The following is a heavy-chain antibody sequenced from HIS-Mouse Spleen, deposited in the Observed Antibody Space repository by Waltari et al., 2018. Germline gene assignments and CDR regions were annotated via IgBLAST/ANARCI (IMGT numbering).Heavy chain of an antibody. CDR1: GGSISSSSYS. Sequence: QLQLQESGPGLVKPSDPLSLTCTVSGGSISSSSYSRRFIRQPPGKGLEWIGSIYYIGSTYYNPSLKSRVTISVDTSKTQFSLKLSSVTAADTAVYYCAREIPYSSSWYDWYFDLWGRGTLVTVSS. CDR2: IYYIGST. CDR3: AREIPYSSSWYDWYFDL. D-gene: IGHD6-13*01. J-gene: IGHJ2*01. V-gene: IGHV4-39*07.